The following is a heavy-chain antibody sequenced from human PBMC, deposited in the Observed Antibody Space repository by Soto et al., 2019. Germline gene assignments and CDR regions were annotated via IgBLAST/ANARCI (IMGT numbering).Heavy chain of an antibody. J-gene: IGHJ4*02. CDR2: ISYDGSNK. CDR1: GFTFSRYA. Sequence: QVQLVESGGGVVQPGRSLRLSCAASGFTFSRYAMHWVRQAPGKGLEWVAVISYDGSNKYYADSVKGRFTISRDNSKNTLYLQMNSLRAEDTAVYYCARSKRWLQLGLDYWGQGTLVTVSS. V-gene: IGHV3-30-3*01. D-gene: IGHD1-1*01. CDR3: ARSKRWLQLGLDY.